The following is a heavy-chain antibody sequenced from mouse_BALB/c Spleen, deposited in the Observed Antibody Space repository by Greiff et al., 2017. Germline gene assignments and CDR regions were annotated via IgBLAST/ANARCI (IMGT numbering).Heavy chain of an antibody. CDR1: GFNIKDTY. Sequence: EVQGVESGAELVKPGASVKLSCTASGFNIKDTYMHWVKQRPEQGLEWIGRIDPANGNTKYDPKFQGKATITADTSSNTAYLQLSSLTSEDTAVYYCALYEAWFAYWGQGTLVTVSA. J-gene: IGHJ3*01. CDR3: ALYEAWFAY. CDR2: IDPANGNT. V-gene: IGHV14-3*02. D-gene: IGHD2-3*01.